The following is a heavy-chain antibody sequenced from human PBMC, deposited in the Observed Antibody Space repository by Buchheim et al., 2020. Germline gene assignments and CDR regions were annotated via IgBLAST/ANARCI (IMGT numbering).Heavy chain of an antibody. Sequence: QVQLVESGGGVAQPGRSLRLSCAASGFTFSSYAMHWVRQAPGKGLEWVAVISYDGSNKYYADSVKGRFTISRDNSKHTLYLQMNSLRAEDTAVYYCARDALLYCSSTSCSSGFDYWGQGTL. V-gene: IGHV3-30*04. CDR3: ARDALLYCSSTSCSSGFDY. J-gene: IGHJ4*02. D-gene: IGHD2-2*01. CDR2: ISYDGSNK. CDR1: GFTFSSYA.